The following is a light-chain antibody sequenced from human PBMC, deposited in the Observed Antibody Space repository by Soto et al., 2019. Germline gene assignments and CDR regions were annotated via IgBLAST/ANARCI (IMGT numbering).Light chain of an antibody. CDR3: QQYKSYPLT. V-gene: IGKV1-39*01. Sequence: DIQMTQSPSSLSASVGDRVTITCRASQSISSYLNWYQQKPGKAPKLLIYAASSLQSGVPSRFSGSGSGTDFTLTISGLQPDDFATYYCQQYKSYPLTFGQGTKV. CDR1: QSISSY. CDR2: AAS. J-gene: IGKJ1*01.